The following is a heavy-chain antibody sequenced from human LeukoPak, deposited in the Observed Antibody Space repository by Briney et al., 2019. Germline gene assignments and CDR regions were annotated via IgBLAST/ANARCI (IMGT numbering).Heavy chain of an antibody. V-gene: IGHV1-2*02. CDR3: ARDGKVRTVAGIVY. CDR2: INPNSGGT. Sequence: ASVKVSCKASGYTFTGYYMHWVRQAPGQGLEWMGWINPNSGGTNYAQKFQGRVTMTRDTSISTAYMELSRLRSDDTAVYYCARDGKVRTVAGIVYWGQGTLVTISS. D-gene: IGHD6-19*01. J-gene: IGHJ4*02. CDR1: GYTFTGYY.